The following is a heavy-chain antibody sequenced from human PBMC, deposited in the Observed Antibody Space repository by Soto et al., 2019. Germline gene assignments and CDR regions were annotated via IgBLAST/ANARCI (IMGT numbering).Heavy chain of an antibody. CDR3: AKDLRQGASGATVYGMDV. V-gene: IGHV3-30*18. J-gene: IGHJ6*02. CDR2: ISYDGSKT. Sequence: QVQLVESGGGVVQPGTSLRLSCTASGFTFSTTGMHWVRQAPGKGLEWVAVISYDGSKTYYADSVKGRLTISRDNSRGTVYLQMNSLRPEDTAGYYCAKDLRQGASGATVYGMDVWGQGTTVSVSS. CDR1: GFTFSTTG. D-gene: IGHD7-27*01.